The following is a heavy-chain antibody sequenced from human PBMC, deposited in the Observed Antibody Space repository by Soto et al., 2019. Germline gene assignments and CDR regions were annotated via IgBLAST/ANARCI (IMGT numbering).Heavy chain of an antibody. CDR1: GYTFTSYG. Sequence: ASVKVSCKASGYTFTSYGISWVRQAPGPGLEWMGWISAYNGNTNYAQKLQGRVTMTTDTSTSTAYMELRSLRSDDTAVYYCARDATIVVVTANYYYYYGMDVWGQGTTVTVSS. CDR3: ARDATIVVVTANYYYYYGMDV. D-gene: IGHD2-21*02. J-gene: IGHJ6*02. CDR2: ISAYNGNT. V-gene: IGHV1-18*04.